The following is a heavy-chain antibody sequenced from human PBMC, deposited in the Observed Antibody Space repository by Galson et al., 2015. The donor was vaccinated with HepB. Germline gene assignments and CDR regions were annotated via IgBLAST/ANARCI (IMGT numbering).Heavy chain of an antibody. CDR2: INPNTGGT. CDR1: GYTFTHYY. J-gene: IGHJ5*02. Sequence: SVKVSCRASGYTFTHYYIHWVRQAPGQGLEWMGWINPNTGGTNYAQKFLGRVTMAKDTSITTAYMELSRLRSDDTAIYYCARVSLGDSVNWFDTWGQGTLVTVSS. D-gene: IGHD2-21*02. CDR3: ARVSLGDSVNWFDT. V-gene: IGHV1-2*02.